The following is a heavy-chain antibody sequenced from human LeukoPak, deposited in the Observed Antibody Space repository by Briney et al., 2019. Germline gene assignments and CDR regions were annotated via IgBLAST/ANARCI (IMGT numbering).Heavy chain of an antibody. V-gene: IGHV3-11*04. D-gene: IGHD2-15*01. CDR3: AKRRYCDDINCRDFDR. Sequence: GGSLRLSCAASGFTFSDYYMSWIRQAPGKGLEWVSYISSSGSTIYYADSVKGRFTISRDNAKNSLYLQMNSLRAEDTAVYYCAKRRYCDDINCRDFDRWGQGTLVTVSS. CDR1: GFTFSDYY. J-gene: IGHJ4*02. CDR2: ISSSGSTI.